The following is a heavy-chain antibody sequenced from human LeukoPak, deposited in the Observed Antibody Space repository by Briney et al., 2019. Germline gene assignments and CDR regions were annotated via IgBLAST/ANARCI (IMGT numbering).Heavy chain of an antibody. CDR1: GYTLTSYD. D-gene: IGHD5-12*01. Sequence: APVKVSCKGSGYTLTSYDINWGRQAPGQGLEWMGWMNPHSGNTGYAQKFQGRVTITRNTSISTAYMELSSLRSEDTAVYYCARGRSGYEQSYYYYYMDVWGKGTTVTVSS. V-gene: IGHV1-8*03. CDR3: ARGRSGYEQSYYYYYMDV. CDR2: MNPHSGNT. J-gene: IGHJ6*03.